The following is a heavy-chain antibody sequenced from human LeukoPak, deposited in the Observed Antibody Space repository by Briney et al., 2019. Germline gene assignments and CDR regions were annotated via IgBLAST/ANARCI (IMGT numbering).Heavy chain of an antibody. Sequence: GGSLRLSCAASGFTFSDYYTSWIRQAPGEGVEWVSYISSSSSYTNYADSVKGRFTISRDNAKNSLYLQMNSLRAEDTAVYYCARGSGSGSYYPRFDYWGQGTLVTVSS. CDR1: GFTFSDYY. D-gene: IGHD3-10*01. CDR3: ARGSGSGSYYPRFDY. V-gene: IGHV3-11*06. CDR2: ISSSSSYT. J-gene: IGHJ4*02.